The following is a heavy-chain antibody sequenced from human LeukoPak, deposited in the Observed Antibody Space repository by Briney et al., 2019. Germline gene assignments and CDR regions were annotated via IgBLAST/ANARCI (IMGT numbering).Heavy chain of an antibody. J-gene: IGHJ4*02. CDR2: ISGSGAYT. CDR1: GFTFSTYA. CDR3: AKGELRFGEIDY. Sequence: GGSLRLSCAASGFTFSTYAMTWVRQAPGKGLEWVSTISGSGAYTYYADSVKGRFTISRDYSKNSLYLQMNSLRAEDTALYYCAKGELRFGEIDYWGQGTLVTVSS. D-gene: IGHD3-10*01. V-gene: IGHV3-23*01.